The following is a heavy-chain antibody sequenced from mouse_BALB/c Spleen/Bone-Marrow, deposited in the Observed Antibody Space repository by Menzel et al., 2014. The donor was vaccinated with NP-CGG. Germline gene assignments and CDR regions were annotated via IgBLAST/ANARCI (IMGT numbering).Heavy chain of an antibody. CDR3: AGHYGSSYGAMDY. Sequence: LVKTGASVKISCKASGYSFTGYYMHWVKQSHGKSLEWIGYISCYNGATSYNQKFKGKATFTVDTSSSASYMQFTILTSEYSAVYYCAGHYGSSYGAMDYWGQGTSVTVSS. J-gene: IGHJ4*01. V-gene: IGHV1S34*01. CDR2: ISCYNGAT. D-gene: IGHD1-1*01. CDR1: GYSFTGYY.